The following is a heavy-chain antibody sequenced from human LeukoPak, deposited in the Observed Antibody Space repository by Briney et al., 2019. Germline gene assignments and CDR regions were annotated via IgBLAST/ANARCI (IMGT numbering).Heavy chain of an antibody. V-gene: IGHV1-8*02. Sequence: PGASVKVSCKASGYTFTGYYMHWVRQAPGQGLEWMGWMNPNSGNTGYAQKFQGRVTMTRNTSISTAYMELSSLRSEDTAVYYCARSGYRLRWYPTGYWGQGTLVTVSS. CDR3: ARSGYRLRWYPTGY. J-gene: IGHJ4*02. CDR1: GYTFTGYY. D-gene: IGHD4-23*01. CDR2: MNPNSGNT.